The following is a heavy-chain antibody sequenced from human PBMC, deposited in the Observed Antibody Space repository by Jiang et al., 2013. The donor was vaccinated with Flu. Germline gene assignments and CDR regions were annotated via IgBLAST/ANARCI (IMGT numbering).Heavy chain of an antibody. D-gene: IGHD6-25*01. CDR2: IYSGGST. CDR1: GFTVSSNY. V-gene: IGHV3-66*01. J-gene: IGHJ6*02. CDR3: ARVGVGSIYYYYGMDV. Sequence: RLSCAASGFTVSSNYMSWGRQAPGKGLEWVSVIYSGGSTYYADSVKGRFTISRDNSKNTLYLQMNSLRAEDTAVYYCARVGVGSIYYYYGMDVWGQGTTVTVSS.